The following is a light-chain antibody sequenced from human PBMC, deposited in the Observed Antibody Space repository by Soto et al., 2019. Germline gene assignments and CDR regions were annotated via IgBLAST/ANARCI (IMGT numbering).Light chain of an antibody. V-gene: IGLV2-14*01. Sequence: QSVLTQPASVSGSPGQSITISCTGTSSDVGGYNYVSWYQQHPGKAPKLMIYDVSNRPSRVSNRFSGSKSGNTASLTVSGQQAEDEAYYYSSSHTSNSTLVFCGGTEVAVL. J-gene: IGLJ2*01. CDR2: DVS. CDR1: SSDVGGYNY. CDR3: SSHTSNSTLV.